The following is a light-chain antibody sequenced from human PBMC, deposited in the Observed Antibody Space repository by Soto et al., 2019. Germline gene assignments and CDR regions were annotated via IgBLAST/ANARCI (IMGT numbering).Light chain of an antibody. Sequence: QSALTQPASVSGSPGQSITISCTGTTSDVGGYNYVSWYQQHPGKAPKLMIYEVRNRPAGVSHRFSGSQSGNRASLTISGLQAEDEADYYCSSYTSSRTRVFGGGTKLTVL. CDR3: SSYTSSRTRV. CDR2: EVR. J-gene: IGLJ3*02. CDR1: TSDVGGYNY. V-gene: IGLV2-14*01.